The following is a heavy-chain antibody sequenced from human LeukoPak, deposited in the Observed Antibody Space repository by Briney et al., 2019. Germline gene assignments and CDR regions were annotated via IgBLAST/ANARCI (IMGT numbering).Heavy chain of an antibody. D-gene: IGHD5-24*01. Sequence: VTSLRLCGAASGCACRCYGVNWVRQAPGKGLEWVAVIWYDGSKKYYVDSVKGRFTISRDSSKNTVDLQMDSLRAEDTALYYCTRENGGDGYRGGTFDIWGQGTMVTVSS. CDR2: IWYDGSKK. J-gene: IGHJ3*02. V-gene: IGHV3-33*01. CDR1: GCACRCYG. CDR3: TRENGGDGYRGGTFDI.